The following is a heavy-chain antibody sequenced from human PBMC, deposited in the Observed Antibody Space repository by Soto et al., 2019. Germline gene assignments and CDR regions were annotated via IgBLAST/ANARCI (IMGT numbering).Heavy chain of an antibody. CDR2: IKSDGSGT. CDR1: GFTFSSYW. V-gene: IGHV3-74*01. D-gene: IGHD3-22*01. J-gene: IGHJ4*02. Sequence: EVQLVESGGGLVQPGESLTLSCAASGFTFSSYWMHWVRQAPGKGLVWVSSIKSDGSGTYYADSVKGLLTISRDNAKNTLNPQMSSLEAEDTAGYFCARGDGDRYDGNGYLGRHGGQGTLVTGSS. CDR3: ARGDGDRYDGNGYLGRH.